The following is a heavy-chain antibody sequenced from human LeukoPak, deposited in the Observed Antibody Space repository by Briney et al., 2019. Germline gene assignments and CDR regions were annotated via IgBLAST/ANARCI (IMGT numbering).Heavy chain of an antibody. CDR2: VSRSSSYI. CDR1: GFTFSSYS. J-gene: IGHJ4*02. Sequence: GGSLRLSCAASGFTFSSYSMSWIRQAPGKGLEWVSCVSRSSSYIYYADSVKGRFTISRDNARKSLYLQMNSLSTEDTAMYYCAREGERGYSYADYWGQGTLVTVSS. CDR3: AREGERGYSYADY. V-gene: IGHV3-21*01. D-gene: IGHD5-18*01.